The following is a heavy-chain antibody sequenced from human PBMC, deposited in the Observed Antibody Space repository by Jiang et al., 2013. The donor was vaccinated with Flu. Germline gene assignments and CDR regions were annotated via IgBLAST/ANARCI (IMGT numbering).Heavy chain of an antibody. V-gene: IGHV1-69*15. CDR1: GGTFTSYA. D-gene: IGHD6-13*01. J-gene: IGHJ4*02. Sequence: GAEVKKPGSSVKVSCKASGGTFTSYAISWVRQAPGQGLEWMGTIMQIFGTTKYAQKFQGRVTITADESTSTAYMELSSLRSDDAAVYYCARGGTGYSSSQFDYWGQGTLVTVSS. CDR3: ARGGTGYSSSQFDY. CDR2: IMQIFGTT.